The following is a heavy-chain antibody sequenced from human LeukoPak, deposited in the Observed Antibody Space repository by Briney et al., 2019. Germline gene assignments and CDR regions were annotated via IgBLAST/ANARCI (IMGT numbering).Heavy chain of an antibody. CDR3: ARGGGFLEWLVDY. CDR2: IYHSGST. Sequence: PSGTLSLTCAVTGASISNSNWWTWVRQPPGKGLEWIGEIYHSGSTNYKTSLKSRATISVDKSKNQFSLKLNSVTAADTAVYYCARGGGFLEWLVDYWGQGTLVTVSS. D-gene: IGHD3-3*01. J-gene: IGHJ4*02. CDR1: GASISNSNW. V-gene: IGHV4-4*02.